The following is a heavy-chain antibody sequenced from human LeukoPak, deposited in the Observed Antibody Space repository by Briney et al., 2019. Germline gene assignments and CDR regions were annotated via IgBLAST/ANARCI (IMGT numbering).Heavy chain of an antibody. CDR3: ARDIPRKMIVVVSSSGEFDY. V-gene: IGHV1-18*01. CDR1: GYTFISYG. CDR2: ISAYNGNT. Sequence: ASVKVSCKASGYTFISYGISWVRQAPGQGLEWMGWISAYNGNTNYAQKLQGRVTMTTDTSTSTAYMELRSLRSDDTAVYYCARDIPRKMIVVVSSSGEFDYWGQGTLVTVSS. J-gene: IGHJ4*02. D-gene: IGHD3-22*01.